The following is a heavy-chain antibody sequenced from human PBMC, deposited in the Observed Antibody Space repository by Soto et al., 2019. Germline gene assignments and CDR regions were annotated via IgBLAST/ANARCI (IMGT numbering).Heavy chain of an antibody. CDR2: INPNSGGT. J-gene: IGHJ6*02. CDR3: ARALIRFLDWIPENYYYGMDV. D-gene: IGHD3-3*01. CDR1: GHTFSAYY. Sequence: QVHLVQSGAEVKKPGASMKVSCKPSGHTFSAYYIHWVRQAPGQGLEWTGWINPNSGGTKYAQNFQGRVTMTRDTSSRTVYMELSRLTSDDTAVYYCARALIRFLDWIPENYYYGMDVWGQGTTVTVSS. V-gene: IGHV1-2*02.